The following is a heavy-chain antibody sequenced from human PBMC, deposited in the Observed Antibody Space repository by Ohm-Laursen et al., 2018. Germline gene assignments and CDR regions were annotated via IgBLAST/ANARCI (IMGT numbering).Heavy chain of an antibody. V-gene: IGHV3-21*01. J-gene: IGHJ6*02. D-gene: IGHD3-10*01. CDR3: ARDSLWFGELLNYGMDV. CDR2: ISSSSSYI. CDR1: GFTFSSYG. Sequence: SLRLSCSASGFTFSSYGMHWVRQAPGKGLEWVSSISSSSSYIYYADSVKGRFTISRDNAKNSLYLQMNSLRAEDTAVYYCARDSLWFGELLNYGMDVWGQGTTVTVSS.